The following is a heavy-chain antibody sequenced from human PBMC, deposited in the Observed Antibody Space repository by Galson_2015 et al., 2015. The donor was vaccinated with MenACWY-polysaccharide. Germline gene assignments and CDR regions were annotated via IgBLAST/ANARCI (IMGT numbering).Heavy chain of an antibody. CDR3: VKGFGYCPRASCYEDY. V-gene: IGHV3-23*01. CDR2: SLDSGRGT. J-gene: IGHJ4*02. CDR1: GFTFGNHP. Sequence: SLRLTCAGSGFTFGNHPMNWVRQAPGKGLEWVSVSLDSGRGTYYADSVKGRFSISRDISKNTLYLQMNSLRVDDTAIYYCVKGFGYCPRASCYEDYWGQGTLVTVSS. D-gene: IGHD2-2*03.